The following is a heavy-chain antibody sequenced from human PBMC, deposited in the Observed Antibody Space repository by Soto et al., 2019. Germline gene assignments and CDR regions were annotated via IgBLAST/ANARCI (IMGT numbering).Heavy chain of an antibody. V-gene: IGHV1-18*01. CDR2: ISTYNGNT. J-gene: IGHJ4*02. Sequence: GASVEVSCKASGYTLTNYGISWVRQAPGQGLEWMGWISTYNGNTNYAQKLQGRVTMTTDTSASTAYMELRSLRSDDTAVYYCARWYYGSGTYYPGIDYWGQGALVTVSS. CDR3: ARWYYGSGTYYPGIDY. CDR1: GYTLTNYG. D-gene: IGHD3-10*01.